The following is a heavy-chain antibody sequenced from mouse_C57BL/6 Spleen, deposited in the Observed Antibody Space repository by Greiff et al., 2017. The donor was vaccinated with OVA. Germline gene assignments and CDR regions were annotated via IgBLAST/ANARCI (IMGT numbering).Heavy chain of an antibody. CDR3: ARGSSDGAGFAY. Sequence: EVQLQQSGPELVKPGASVKISCKASGYTFTDYYMNWVKQSHGKSLEWIGDINPNTGGTSYNQKFKGKATLTVDKSSSTAYMELRSLTSEESAVYYCARGSSDGAGFAYWGQGTLVTVSA. J-gene: IGHJ3*01. D-gene: IGHD1-1*01. CDR2: INPNTGGT. CDR1: GYTFTDYY. V-gene: IGHV1-26*01.